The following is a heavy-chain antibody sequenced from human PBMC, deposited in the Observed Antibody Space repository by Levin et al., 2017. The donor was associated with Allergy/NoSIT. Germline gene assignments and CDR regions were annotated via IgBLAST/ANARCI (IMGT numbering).Heavy chain of an antibody. D-gene: IGHD5-18*01. Sequence: ASVKVSCKASGYTFSSYGMTWVRQAPGQGLQWMGWISGDNENIKSVEKFQGRVTMTIDTSTSTAYMELRSLTSDDTAVYYCAAQGYSYAYAYWGQGTLVTVSS. CDR1: GYTFSSYG. J-gene: IGHJ4*02. CDR3: AAQGYSYAYAY. CDR2: ISGDNENI. V-gene: IGHV1-18*01.